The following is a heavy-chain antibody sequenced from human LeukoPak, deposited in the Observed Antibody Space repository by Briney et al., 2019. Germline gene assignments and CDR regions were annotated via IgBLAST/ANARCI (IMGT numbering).Heavy chain of an antibody. CDR3: AKDTADYCALGTCSGGFDS. CDR1: GFTVSSNY. CDR2: ISNDGDT. J-gene: IGHJ4*02. Sequence: GGSLRLSCAASGFTVSSNYMSWVRQGPGKGLECVSVISNDGDTYYADSVKGRFTISRDNSKNSLYLQMNSLKTEDTALYYCAKDTADYCALGTCSGGFDSWGQGTLVTVSS. D-gene: IGHD3-10*02. V-gene: IGHV3-53*05.